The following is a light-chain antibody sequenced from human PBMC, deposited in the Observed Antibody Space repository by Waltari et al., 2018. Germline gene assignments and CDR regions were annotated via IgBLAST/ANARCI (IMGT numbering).Light chain of an antibody. Sequence: QSALTQPRSVSESPGQSVTFSCTGTRSDVGSYNYVSWYQQHPGKAPKLMIYDVNKRPSGVPDRFSGSKSGNTASLTISGLQAEDEAVYYCSSYAGSFTWVFGGGTKVTVL. J-gene: IGLJ3*02. V-gene: IGLV2-11*01. CDR3: SSYAGSFTWV. CDR2: DVN. CDR1: RSDVGSYNY.